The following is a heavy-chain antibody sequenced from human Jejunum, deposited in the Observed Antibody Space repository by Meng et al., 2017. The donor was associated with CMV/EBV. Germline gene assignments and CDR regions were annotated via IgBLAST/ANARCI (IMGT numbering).Heavy chain of an antibody. CDR3: ARAHNDYSINS. CDR2: IYYSGTN. J-gene: IGHJ5*02. CDR1: GGSISTDY. V-gene: IGHV4-59*01. D-gene: IGHD4-11*01. Sequence: SGGSISTDYWNWIRQPPGKGGKGMEWIGYIYYSGTNYYNPSLKSRVTISVDTAKNQFSLKRNAVTAAETAVYFCARAHNDYSINSWGQGTLVTVSS.